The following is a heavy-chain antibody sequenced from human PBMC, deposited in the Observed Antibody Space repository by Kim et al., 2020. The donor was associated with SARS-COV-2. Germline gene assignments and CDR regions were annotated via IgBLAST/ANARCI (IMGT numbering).Heavy chain of an antibody. Sequence: ASVKVSCKASGYTFTSHYLHWVRQAPGQGLEWMGIIKPDGGSTTYSQKFQGRVTVTRDTSTSTVYMKLNSLRSEDTAVYYCARDATRAFDYWGQGTLVTVSS. V-gene: IGHV1-46*01. D-gene: IGHD1-1*01. CDR1: GYTFTSHY. J-gene: IGHJ4*02. CDR2: IKPDGGST. CDR3: ARDATRAFDY.